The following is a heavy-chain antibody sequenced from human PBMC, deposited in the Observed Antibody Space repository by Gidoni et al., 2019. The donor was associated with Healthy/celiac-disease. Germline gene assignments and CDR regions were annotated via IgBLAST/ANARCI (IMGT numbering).Heavy chain of an antibody. J-gene: IGHJ5*02. V-gene: IGHV4-30-4*01. CDR3: AGSYCSGGSCYGAPNWFDP. CDR2: IYYSGST. Sequence: QVQLQESGPGLVKPSQTLSLTCTVSGGSLSSGDYYWSWIRQPPGKGLEWIGYIYYSGSTYYNPSLKSRVTISVDTSKNQFSLKLSSVTAADTAVYYCAGSYCSGGSCYGAPNWFDPWGQGTLVTVSS. D-gene: IGHD2-15*01. CDR1: GGSLSSGDYY.